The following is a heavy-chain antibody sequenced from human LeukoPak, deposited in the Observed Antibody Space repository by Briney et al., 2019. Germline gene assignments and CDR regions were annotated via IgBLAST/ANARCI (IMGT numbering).Heavy chain of an antibody. V-gene: IGHV1-46*01. D-gene: IGHD2-2*01. CDR3: ARECCSSTRYQYYYMDV. CDR2: INPSGGST. Sequence: ASVKVSCKASGYTFTSYYMHWVRQAPGQGLEWMGIINPSGGSTSYAQKFQGRVTMTRDTSTSTVYMELSSLRSEDTAVYYCARECCSSTRYQYYYMDVWGKGTTVTISS. CDR1: GYTFTSYY. J-gene: IGHJ6*03.